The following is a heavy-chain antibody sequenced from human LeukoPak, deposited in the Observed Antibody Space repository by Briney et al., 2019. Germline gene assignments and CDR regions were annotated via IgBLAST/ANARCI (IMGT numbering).Heavy chain of an antibody. CDR3: ARDRPLLGGGYYGLDV. CDR2: NNNDGIST. D-gene: IGHD3-10*01. J-gene: IGHJ6*02. Sequence: PGRSLRLSRAPSRVTFRRYWMQTVRQAPGEGLVWVSRNNNDGISTSYADSVKGRFTISRDNATDTLYLQMNSLRAEDTAVYYCARDRPLLGGGYYGLDVWGQGTTVTVSS. CDR1: RVTFRRYW. V-gene: IGHV3-74*01.